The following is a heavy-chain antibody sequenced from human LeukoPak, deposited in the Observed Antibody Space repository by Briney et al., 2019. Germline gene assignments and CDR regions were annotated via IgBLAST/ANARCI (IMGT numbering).Heavy chain of an antibody. CDR2: IRTKGNSYAT. J-gene: IGHJ4*02. CDR1: GFNFSGSA. D-gene: IGHD1-26*01. V-gene: IGHV3-73*01. Sequence: PGGSLRLSCTASGFNFSGSAMHWVRQASGKGLEWVGRIRTKGNSYATVYAASVKGRFTISRDDSKNTAYLQLNSLKTEDTAVYYCTRDLVGVTSGYWGQGTLVTVSS. CDR3: TRDLVGVTSGY.